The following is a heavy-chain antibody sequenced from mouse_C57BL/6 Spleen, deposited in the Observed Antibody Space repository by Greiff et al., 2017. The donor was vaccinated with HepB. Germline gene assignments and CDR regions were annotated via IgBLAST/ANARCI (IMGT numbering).Heavy chain of an antibody. CDR1: GFSFTSYG. CDR3: GSTVVAHWYFDV. V-gene: IGHV2-2*01. J-gene: IGHJ1*03. CDR2: MWSDGST. Sequence: VQRVESGPGLVQPSQSLSITCTVSGFSFTSYGVHWVRQSPGKGLEWLGVMWSDGSTAYNAAFISRLSISKDNSTTQVFFKMISLQADDTAIYSCGSTVVAHWYFDVWGTGTTVTVSS. D-gene: IGHD1-1*01.